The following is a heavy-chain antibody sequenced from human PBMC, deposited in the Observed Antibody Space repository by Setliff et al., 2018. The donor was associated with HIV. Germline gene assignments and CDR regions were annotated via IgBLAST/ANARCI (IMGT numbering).Heavy chain of an antibody. V-gene: IGHV1-3*03. D-gene: IGHD2-2*01. CDR2: INAGNGNT. J-gene: IGHJ4*02. Sequence: ASVKVSCKASGYTFTNYAIHWVRQAPGQRLEWMGWINAGNGNTKYSQELQGRVTITRDTSASTAYMEVNSLRSGDMAVYYCVRGWGQQLLSIGHWGQGTLVTVSS. CDR3: VRGWGQQLLSIGH. CDR1: GYTFTNYA.